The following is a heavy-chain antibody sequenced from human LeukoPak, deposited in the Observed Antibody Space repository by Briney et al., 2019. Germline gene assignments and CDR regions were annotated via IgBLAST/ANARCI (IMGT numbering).Heavy chain of an antibody. V-gene: IGHV3-66*01. CDR1: GFTISSNY. CDR2: IYSGGST. Sequence: GGSLRLSCAASGFTISSNYMSWVRQAPGKGLEWVSVIYSGGSTYYADSVKGRFTISRDNSKNTLYLQMNSLRAEDTAVYYCARDGTRDAFDIWGQGTMVTVSS. J-gene: IGHJ3*02. CDR3: ARDGTRDAFDI.